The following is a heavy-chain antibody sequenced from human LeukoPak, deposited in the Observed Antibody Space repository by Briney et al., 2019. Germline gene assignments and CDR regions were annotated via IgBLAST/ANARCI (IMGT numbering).Heavy chain of an antibody. CDR3: ARGALLNAFDI. CDR1: GFSISTYD. Sequence: GGSLRLSCAASGFSISTYDMNWARQAPGKGLEWVSYFRSSRGTIYYADSVRGRVTVSGDSAKNSLYLQMNSLRADDTAVYYCARGALLNAFDIWGQGTMVTVSS. D-gene: IGHD1-26*01. V-gene: IGHV3-48*03. CDR2: FRSSRGTI. J-gene: IGHJ3*02.